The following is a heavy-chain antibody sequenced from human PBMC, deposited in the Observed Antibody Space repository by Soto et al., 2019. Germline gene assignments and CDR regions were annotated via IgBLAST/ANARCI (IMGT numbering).Heavy chain of an antibody. Sequence: QITLKESGPTLVKPTQTLTLTCTFSGFSLSTSGVGVGWIRQPPGKALEWLALIYWDDDKRYSPSLKSRLTITKDTSKNQVVLTMTNMDPVDTATYYCAHSCESEYYYGSGVRFSYYDYWGQGTLVTVSS. V-gene: IGHV2-5*02. D-gene: IGHD3-10*01. CDR3: AHSCESEYYYGSGVRFSYYDY. CDR1: GFSLSTSGVG. CDR2: IYWDDDK. J-gene: IGHJ4*02.